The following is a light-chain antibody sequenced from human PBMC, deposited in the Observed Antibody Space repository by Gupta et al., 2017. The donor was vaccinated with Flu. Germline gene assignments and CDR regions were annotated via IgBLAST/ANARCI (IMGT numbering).Light chain of an antibody. CDR3: QQRSNWPPIT. J-gene: IGKJ5*01. V-gene: IGKV3-11*01. Sequence: ATLSLSPGERATLSCRASQSVRSYLGWYKQKPGQAPRLLIYDASNRATGIPARFSGSGYGTDFTLTISSREPEDFAVYYCQQRSNWPPITFGQGTRLEIK. CDR1: QSVRSY. CDR2: DAS.